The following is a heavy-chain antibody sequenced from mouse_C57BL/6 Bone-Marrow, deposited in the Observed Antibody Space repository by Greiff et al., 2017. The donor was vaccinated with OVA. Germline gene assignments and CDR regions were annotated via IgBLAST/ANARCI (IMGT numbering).Heavy chain of an antibody. CDR2: IHPNSGST. V-gene: IGHV1-64*01. Sequence: QVQLQQPGAELVKPGASVKLSCKASGYTFTSYWMHWVKQRPGQGLEWIGMIHPNSGSTNYNEKFKSKATLPVDKSSSTAYMQLSSLTSEDSAVYYCVYYYGSSYRYFDYWGQGTTLTVSS. J-gene: IGHJ2*01. CDR1: GYTFTSYW. CDR3: VYYYGSSYRYFDY. D-gene: IGHD1-1*01.